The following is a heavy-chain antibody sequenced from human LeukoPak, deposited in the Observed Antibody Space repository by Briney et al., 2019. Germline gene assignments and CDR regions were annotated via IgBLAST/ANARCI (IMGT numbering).Heavy chain of an antibody. J-gene: IGHJ1*01. D-gene: IGHD2-21*02. CDR3: TSWGDTTAEYFQR. Sequence: WXRQAPXXXXEWXAHINPDGRDTYYVDSVKGRFTISRDNAQNSMYLQMNSLRVEDTAVYYCTSWGDTTAEYFQRWGQGTLVTVS. V-gene: IGHV3-7*01. CDR2: INPDGRDT.